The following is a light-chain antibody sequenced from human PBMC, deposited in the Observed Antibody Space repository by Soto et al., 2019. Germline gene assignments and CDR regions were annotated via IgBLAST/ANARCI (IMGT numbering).Light chain of an antibody. J-gene: IGKJ4*01. CDR3: QQYNSFPCT. CDR1: QSISNW. V-gene: IGKV1-5*03. Sequence: MTQSPATLSVSVGERVTLTCRASQSISNWLAWYQRKPGQAPKLLIYKASNRASGVPSRFSGSGSGAEFTLTISSLQPDDFATYYCQQYNSFPCTFGVGTKVDI. CDR2: KAS.